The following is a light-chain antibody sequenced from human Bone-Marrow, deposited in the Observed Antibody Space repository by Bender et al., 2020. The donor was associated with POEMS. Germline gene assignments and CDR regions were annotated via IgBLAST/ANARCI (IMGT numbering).Light chain of an antibody. V-gene: IGLV1-47*01. CDR2: RND. CDR3: ASWDDGLSAVV. J-gene: IGLJ2*01. Sequence: QSVLTQPPSASGTPGQRVTISCSGSSTNIGSNYVYWYQQLPGMGPKVVSYRNDQRPSGVPDRFSGSKSGTSASLAISGLRPEDEADYYCASWDDGLSAVVFGGGTKLTVL. CDR1: STNIGSNY.